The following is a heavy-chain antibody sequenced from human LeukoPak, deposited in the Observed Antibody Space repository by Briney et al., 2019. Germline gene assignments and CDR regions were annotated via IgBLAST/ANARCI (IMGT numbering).Heavy chain of an antibody. V-gene: IGHV3-23*01. D-gene: IGHD3-10*01. J-gene: IGHJ4*02. CDR3: AKSYYYGSGNYYPFDY. CDR2: ISGSGGIT. Sequence: GGSLRLSCAASGFTFSNHVMSWVRQAPGKGLEWVSAISGSGGITYYADSVKGRFTISRDNSKNTLYLQVNSLRAEDTAIYYCAKSYYYGSGNYYPFDYWGQGTLVTVSS. CDR1: GFTFSNHV.